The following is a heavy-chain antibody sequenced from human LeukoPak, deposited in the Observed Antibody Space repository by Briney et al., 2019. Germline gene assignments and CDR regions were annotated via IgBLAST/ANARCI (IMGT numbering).Heavy chain of an antibody. CDR1: GFTFSSYS. Sequence: GGSLRLSCAASGFTFSSYSMNWVRQAPGKGLEWVSSISSSSSYIYYADSVKGRFTISRDNAKNSLYLQMNSLRAEGTAVYYCARYRPRIGHVYWGQGTLVTVSS. V-gene: IGHV3-21*01. CDR2: ISSSSSYI. D-gene: IGHD2-15*01. J-gene: IGHJ4*02. CDR3: ARYRPRIGHVY.